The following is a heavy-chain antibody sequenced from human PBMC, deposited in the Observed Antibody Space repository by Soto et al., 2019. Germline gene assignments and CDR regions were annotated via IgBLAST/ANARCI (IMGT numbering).Heavy chain of an antibody. CDR2: TYYRSKWYN. CDR3: AREGLVDGYGMDV. V-gene: IGHV6-1*01. Sequence: PSQTLSLTCAISGDSVSSNSASWNLIRQSPSRGLEWLGRTYYRSKWYNDYAVSVKSRITINPDTSKNQFSLQLNSVTPEDTAVYYCAREGLVDGYGMDVWGQGTTVTVYS. D-gene: IGHD6-19*01. CDR1: GDSVSSNSAS. J-gene: IGHJ6*02.